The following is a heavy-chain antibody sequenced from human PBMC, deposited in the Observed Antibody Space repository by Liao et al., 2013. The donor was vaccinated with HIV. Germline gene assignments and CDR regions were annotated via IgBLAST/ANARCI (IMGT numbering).Heavy chain of an antibody. CDR1: GGSISDSSYY. J-gene: IGHJ4*02. Sequence: QLQLQESGPGLVKPSETLSLTCTVSGGSISDSSYYWGWIRQTPGKGLEWIGEINHSGSTKYNPSLKSRVTISVDTSKNQFSLKLSSVTAADTAVYYCAREEVDWGQGTLVTVSS. V-gene: IGHV4-39*07. CDR3: AREEVD. D-gene: IGHD2-15*01. CDR2: INHSGST.